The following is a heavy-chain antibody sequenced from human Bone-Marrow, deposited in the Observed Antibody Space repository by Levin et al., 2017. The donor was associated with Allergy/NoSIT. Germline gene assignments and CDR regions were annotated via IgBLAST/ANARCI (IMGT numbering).Heavy chain of an antibody. CDR1: GFTFSSYW. J-gene: IGHJ4*02. V-gene: IGHV3-7*01. CDR2: IKQDGSEK. CDR3: ARGGAGTAIQLFDY. D-gene: IGHD5-18*01. Sequence: GGSLRLSCAASGFTFSSYWMSWVRQAPGKGLEWVANIKQDGSEKYYADSVKGRFTISRDNAKNSLYLQMNSLRAEDTAVYYCARGGAGTAIQLFDYWGQGTLVTVSS.